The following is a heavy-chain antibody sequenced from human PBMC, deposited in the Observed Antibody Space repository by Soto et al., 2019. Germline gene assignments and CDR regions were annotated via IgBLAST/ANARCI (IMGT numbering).Heavy chain of an antibody. CDR1: GYTFTSYG. CDR2: ISAYNGNT. CDR3: ARKVGYCSGGSCQDYYYGMDV. V-gene: IGHV1-18*01. Sequence: QVQLVQSGAEVKKPGASVKVSCKASGYTFTSYGISWVRQAPGQGLEWMGWISAYNGNTNYAQKLQGTVTMTTDTSTSTAYMELRSLRSDDTAVYYCARKVGYCSGGSCQDYYYGMDVWGQGTTVTVSS. J-gene: IGHJ6*02. D-gene: IGHD2-15*01.